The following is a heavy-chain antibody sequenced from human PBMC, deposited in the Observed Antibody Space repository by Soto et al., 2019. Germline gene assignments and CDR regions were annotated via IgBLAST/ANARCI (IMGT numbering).Heavy chain of an antibody. V-gene: IGHV1-46*01. Sequence: ASVKVSCKASGYTFTSYYMHWVRQAPGQGLEWMGIINPSGGSTSYTQKFQGRVTMTRDTSTSTVYMELSSLRSEDTAVCYCARPDSSGYYYSYYFDYWGQGTLVTVSS. J-gene: IGHJ4*02. CDR2: INPSGGST. D-gene: IGHD3-22*01. CDR3: ARPDSSGYYYSYYFDY. CDR1: GYTFTSYY.